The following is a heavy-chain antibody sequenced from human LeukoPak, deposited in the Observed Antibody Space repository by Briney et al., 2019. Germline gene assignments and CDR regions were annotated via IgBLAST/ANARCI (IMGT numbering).Heavy chain of an antibody. CDR1: GFTFSDYY. CDR2: ISSSSSYT. CDR3: ASEKSSGSSNY. J-gene: IGHJ4*02. V-gene: IGHV3-11*06. D-gene: IGHD1-26*01. Sequence: GGSLRISCAATGFTFSDYYMSWIRQAQGKGLEWVSYISSSSSYTNYADSVKGRFTISRDNAKNSLYLQMNSLRAEDTAVYYCASEKSSGSSNYWGQGTLVTVSS.